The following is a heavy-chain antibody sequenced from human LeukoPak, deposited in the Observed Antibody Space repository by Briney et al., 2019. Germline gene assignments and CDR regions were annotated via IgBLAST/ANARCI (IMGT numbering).Heavy chain of an antibody. Sequence: SETLSLTCTVSGGSLSSYYWSWIRQPPGKGLEWIGYIYYSGSTNYNPSLKSRVTISVDTSKNQFSLKLSSVTAADTAVYYCARGGPNFWSGAYYSDYWGQGTLVTVSS. V-gene: IGHV4-59*01. CDR1: GGSLSSYY. D-gene: IGHD3-3*01. J-gene: IGHJ4*02. CDR3: ARGGPNFWSGAYYSDY. CDR2: IYYSGST.